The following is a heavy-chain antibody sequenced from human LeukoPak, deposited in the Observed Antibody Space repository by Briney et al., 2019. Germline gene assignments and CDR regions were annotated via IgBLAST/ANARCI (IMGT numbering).Heavy chain of an antibody. CDR3: ASRSGLADY. D-gene: IGHD6-25*01. J-gene: IGHJ4*02. V-gene: IGHV3-30-3*01. CDR2: ISYDGSNK. CDR1: GFTFSSYA. Sequence: GGPLRLSCAASGFTFSSYAMHWVRQAPGKGLEWVAVISYDGSNKYYADSVKGRFTISRDNSKNTLYLQMNSLRAEDTAVYYCASRSGLADYWGQGTLVTVSS.